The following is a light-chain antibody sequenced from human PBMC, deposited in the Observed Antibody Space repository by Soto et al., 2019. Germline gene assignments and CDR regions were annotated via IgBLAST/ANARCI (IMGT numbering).Light chain of an antibody. V-gene: IGKV3-20*01. CDR3: QYYGSSPWT. J-gene: IGKJ1*01. CDR2: TAF. CDR1: QSVSSNY. Sequence: EIVLTQSPGTLSLSPGERGTLSCRASQSVSSNYLAWYQQKPGQAPKLLIYTAFSSAAVIPDMFSGSGSGTDFTLTISRLEPEDFAVYYCQYYGSSPWTFGQGTKVEIK.